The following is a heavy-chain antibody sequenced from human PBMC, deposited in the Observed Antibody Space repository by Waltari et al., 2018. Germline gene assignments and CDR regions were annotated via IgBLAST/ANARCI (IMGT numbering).Heavy chain of an antibody. D-gene: IGHD3-22*01. CDR3: ARARGDSSGYFSY. CDR2: IYYSGST. Sequence: QVQLQESGPGLVKPSETLSLTCTVSGGSISSYYWSWIRQPPGKGLEWIGYIYYSGSTNYNPSLKSRVTISVDTSKNQFSLKLSSVTAADTAVYYCARARGDSSGYFSYWGQGTLVTVSS. CDR1: GGSISSYY. V-gene: IGHV4-59*01. J-gene: IGHJ4*02.